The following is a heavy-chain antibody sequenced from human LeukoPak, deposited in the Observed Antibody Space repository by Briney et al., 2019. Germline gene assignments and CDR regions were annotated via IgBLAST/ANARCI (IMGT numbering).Heavy chain of an antibody. CDR1: GFIVSSHY. Sequence: PGGSLRLSCAASGFIVSSHYMSWVRQAPGKGLEWVSVIYRGGSTDYADSVKGRFTISRDNAKNSLYLQMNSLRAEDTAVYYCARGKRTRYSSGWYPGFDYWGQGTLVTVSS. CDR2: IYRGGST. J-gene: IGHJ4*02. D-gene: IGHD6-19*01. CDR3: ARGKRTRYSSGWYPGFDY. V-gene: IGHV3-66*01.